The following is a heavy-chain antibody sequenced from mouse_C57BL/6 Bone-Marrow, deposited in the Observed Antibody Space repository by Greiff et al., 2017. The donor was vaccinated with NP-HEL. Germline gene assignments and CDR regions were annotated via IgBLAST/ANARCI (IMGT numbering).Heavy chain of an antibody. Sequence: EVQGVESGGGLVKPGGSLKLSCAASGFTFSSYTMSWVRQTPEKRLEWVATISGGGGNTYYPDSVKGRFTISRDNAKNTLYLQMSSLRSEDTALYYCARHNYGSSYRWYFDVWGTGTTVTVSS. CDR3: ARHNYGSSYRWYFDV. CDR1: GFTFSSYT. J-gene: IGHJ1*03. CDR2: ISGGGGNT. V-gene: IGHV5-9*01. D-gene: IGHD1-1*01.